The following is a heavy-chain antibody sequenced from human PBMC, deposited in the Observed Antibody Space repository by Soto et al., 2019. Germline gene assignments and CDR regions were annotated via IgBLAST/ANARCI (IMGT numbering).Heavy chain of an antibody. D-gene: IGHD3-10*01. V-gene: IGHV3-11*01. J-gene: IGHJ6*02. CDR2: ISSSAGTI. Sequence: QVQLVESGGGLVKPGGSLRLSCAASGLTFSDHYMTWIRQAPGKGLEGISYISSSAGTIYYADSVKGRFTISRDNAKNALYLQMTHLRAEDAAVYYCAIAPYFGSGTYYYCALDVLGQGTTVTVSS. CDR1: GLTFSDHY. CDR3: AIAPYFGSGTYYYCALDV.